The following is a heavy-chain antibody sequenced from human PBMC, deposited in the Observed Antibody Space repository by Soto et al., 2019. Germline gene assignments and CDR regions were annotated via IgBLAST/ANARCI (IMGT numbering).Heavy chain of an antibody. Sequence: SETLSLTCTVSGGSISSGGYYWSWIRQHPGKGLEWIGYIFYSGTTNYNPSLKSRVTISVDTSKNQFSLKLSSVTAADTAVYYCAREMGGPPIAVAGGNYGMDVWGQGTTVTVSS. CDR3: AREMGGPPIAVAGGNYGMDV. CDR1: GGSISSGGYY. CDR2: IFYSGTT. D-gene: IGHD6-19*01. J-gene: IGHJ6*02. V-gene: IGHV4-31*03.